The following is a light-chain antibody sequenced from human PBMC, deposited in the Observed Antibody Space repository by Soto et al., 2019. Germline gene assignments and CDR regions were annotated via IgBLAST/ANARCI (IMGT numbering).Light chain of an antibody. J-gene: IGKJ3*01. Sequence: EIVLTQSPGTLSLSPGERATLSCRASQSVSSSCLAWYQQKPGQAPRLLIYGASSRATGIPDRFSGSGSGTDFTLTISRLEPEYFAVYYCQQYGSSPPFTFGPGTKVDIK. V-gene: IGKV3-20*01. CDR1: QSVSSSC. CDR2: GAS. CDR3: QQYGSSPPFT.